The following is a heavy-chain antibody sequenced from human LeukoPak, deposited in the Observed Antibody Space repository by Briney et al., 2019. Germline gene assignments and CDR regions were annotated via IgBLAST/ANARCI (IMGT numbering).Heavy chain of an antibody. CDR3: ARDASSGSYDY. J-gene: IGHJ4*02. Sequence: GGSLRLSCAASGFTLSSYWMSWVRQAPGKGPEWVANIKQDGSEKYYVDSVKGRFTISRDNAKNPLYLQMNSLRAEDTAVYYCARDASSGSYDYWGQGTLVTVSS. CDR1: GFTLSSYW. D-gene: IGHD1-26*01. CDR2: IKQDGSEK. V-gene: IGHV3-7*01.